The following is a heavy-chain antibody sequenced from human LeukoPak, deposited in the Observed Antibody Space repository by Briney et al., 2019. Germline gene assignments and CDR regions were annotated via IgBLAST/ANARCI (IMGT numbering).Heavy chain of an antibody. V-gene: IGHV3-23*01. CDR2: ISGSGGST. D-gene: IGHD3-9*01. CDR1: GFTFSSYA. Sequence: GGSLRLSCAASGFTFSSYAMSWVRQAPGKGLEWVSVISGSGGSTYYADSVKGRFTIPRDNSKNTLYLQMNSLRAEDTAVYYCAKFYDILTGYFDYWGQGTLVTVSS. CDR3: AKFYDILTGYFDY. J-gene: IGHJ4*02.